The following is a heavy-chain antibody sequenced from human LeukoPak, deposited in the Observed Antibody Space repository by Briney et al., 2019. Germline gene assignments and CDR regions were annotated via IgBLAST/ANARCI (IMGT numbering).Heavy chain of an antibody. D-gene: IGHD2-15*01. V-gene: IGHV4-4*07. CDR3: ARSSGGGSLCYYMDV. J-gene: IGHJ6*03. CDR1: GGSISSYY. Sequence: SDTLSLTCTVSGGSISSYYWSWIRQPAGKGLEWIGRIYTSGSTNYNPSLKSRVTMSVDTSKNQFSLKLSSVTAADTAVYYCARSSGGGSLCYYMDVWGKGTTVTVSS. CDR2: IYTSGST.